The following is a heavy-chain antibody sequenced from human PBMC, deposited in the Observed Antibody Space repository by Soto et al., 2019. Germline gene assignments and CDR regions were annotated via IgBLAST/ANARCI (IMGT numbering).Heavy chain of an antibody. V-gene: IGHV4-30-2*01. CDR1: GGSISSGGYS. CDR2: IYDSGTT. D-gene: IGHD4-17*01. Sequence: QLQLQESGSGLVKPSQTLSLTCAVSGGSISSGGYSWTWIRQPPGKGLEWIGYIYDSGTTYYNPALKSRVTISVDRSKNKFSLKLSSVTAADTAVYYCARAHYGDYGYGMDVWGQGPTVTVSS. J-gene: IGHJ6*02. CDR3: ARAHYGDYGYGMDV.